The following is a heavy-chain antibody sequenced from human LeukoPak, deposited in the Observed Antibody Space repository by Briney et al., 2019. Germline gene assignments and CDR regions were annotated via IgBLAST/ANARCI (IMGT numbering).Heavy chain of an antibody. V-gene: IGHV4-39*01. CDR1: GGSISSSSYY. J-gene: IGHJ5*02. Sequence: PSETLSLTCTVSGGSISSSSYYWGWIRQPPGXXXXXXGSIYYSGSTYYNPSLKSRVTISVDTSKNQFSLKLSSVTAADTAVYYCAGVDYGGPWFDPWGQGTLVTVSS. D-gene: IGHD4-23*01. CDR2: IYYSGST. CDR3: AGVDYGGPWFDP.